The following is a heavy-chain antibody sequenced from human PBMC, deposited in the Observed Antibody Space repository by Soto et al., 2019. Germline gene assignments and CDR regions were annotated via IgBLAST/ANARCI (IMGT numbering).Heavy chain of an antibody. Sequence: QVQLVQSGAEVKKPGSSVKVSCEASGGTFSSYTISWVRQAPGQGLEWMGRIIPILGIANYAQKFQGRVTITADKSTSTAYMELSSLRSEDTAVYYCAYASSTSCYALPRRGDCYSGQSNYCGQGTLVTVSS. D-gene: IGHD2-2*01. CDR2: IIPILGIA. J-gene: IGHJ4*02. V-gene: IGHV1-69*02. CDR3: AYASSTSCYALPRRGDCYSGQSNY. CDR1: GGTFSSYT.